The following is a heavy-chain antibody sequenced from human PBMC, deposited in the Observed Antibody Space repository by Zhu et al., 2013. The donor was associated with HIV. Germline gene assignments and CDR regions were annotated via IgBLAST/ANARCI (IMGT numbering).Heavy chain of an antibody. Sequence: VQLVESGGGVVQPGRSLRLSCAGSGFSFSAFGMHWVRRAPGKGLEWVAAISYDGTKKEYTDSVKGRFAISRDNSKNTLFLQMNSLTPEDTAVYHCAKVKTGDYFAFDIWGQGTMVIVSS. CDR2: ISYDGTKK. CDR1: GFSFSAFG. D-gene: IGHD4-17*01. CDR3: AKVKTGDYFAFDI. J-gene: IGHJ3*02. V-gene: IGHV3-30*18.